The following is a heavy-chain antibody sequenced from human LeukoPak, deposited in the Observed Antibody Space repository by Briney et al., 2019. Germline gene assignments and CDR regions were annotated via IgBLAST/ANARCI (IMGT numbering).Heavy chain of an antibody. CDR3: ARDLYGGTSATFDN. D-gene: IGHD4-23*01. V-gene: IGHV1-2*02. Sequence: ASVKVSCKASGYTFTGYYMHWVRQAPGQGLEGMGWINPNSGGTYSAQKFQGRVSMTSDTSIRTAYMELSRLRSDDTAVYYCARDLYGGTSATFDNWGQGTLVTVSS. CDR1: GYTFTGYY. J-gene: IGHJ5*02. CDR2: INPNSGGT.